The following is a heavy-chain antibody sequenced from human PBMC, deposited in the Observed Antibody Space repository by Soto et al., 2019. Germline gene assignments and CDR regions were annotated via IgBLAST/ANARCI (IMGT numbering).Heavy chain of an antibody. CDR1: GCTFSRYP. CDR2: ISGSGGST. D-gene: IGHD4-17*01. J-gene: IGHJ3*02. V-gene: IGHV3-23*01. Sequence: GGALTRSGAASGCTFSRYPMTRVHQSPGNGLEWVSAISGSGGSTYYADSVKGRFTISRDNSKNTLYLQMNSLRAADTAVYYCVRDHGPRLWPTVTDALDIGCQGTLGTV. CDR3: VRDHGPRLWPTVTDALDI.